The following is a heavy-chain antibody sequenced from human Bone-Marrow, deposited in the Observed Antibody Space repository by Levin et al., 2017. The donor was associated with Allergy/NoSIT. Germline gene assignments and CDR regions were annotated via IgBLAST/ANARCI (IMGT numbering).Heavy chain of an antibody. CDR3: ARVGRATNDVWRGLPYYFLDY. CDR2: ISADNGKT. V-gene: IGHV1-18*01. J-gene: IGHJ4*02. Sequence: ASVKVSCKASGHTFISYGVSWVRQAPGQGLDWMGWISADNGKTNYAQKLQGRVTMTIDRSTSTAYMELRSLGSDDTAVYYCARVGRATNDVWRGLPYYFLDYWGPGTLLTVSS. CDR1: GHTFISYG. D-gene: IGHD3-3*01.